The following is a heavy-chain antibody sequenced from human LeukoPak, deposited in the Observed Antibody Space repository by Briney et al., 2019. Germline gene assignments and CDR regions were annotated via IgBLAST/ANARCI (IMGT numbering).Heavy chain of an antibody. Sequence: SETLSLTCAVYGGSFSGYYWSWIRQPPGKGLEWIGYIHYSGSTNYNPSLKSRVTISVDTSKNQFSLKLSSVTATDTAVYYCAREVVAAAGTVDYWGQGTLVTVSS. V-gene: IGHV4-59*01. J-gene: IGHJ4*02. CDR2: IHYSGST. CDR1: GGSFSGYY. CDR3: AREVVAAAGTVDY. D-gene: IGHD6-13*01.